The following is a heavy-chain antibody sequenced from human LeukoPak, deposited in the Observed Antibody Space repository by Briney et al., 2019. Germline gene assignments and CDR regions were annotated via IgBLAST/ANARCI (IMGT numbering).Heavy chain of an antibody. CDR2: IYTNGGA. J-gene: IGHJ4*02. CDR1: GGSVTSGNYY. CDR3: AREPPGY. V-gene: IGHV4-61*02. Sequence: SQTLSLTCTVSGGSVTSGNYYWNWIRHPAGKGLEWIGRIYTNGGASYNPSLKSRVTISIDASKSQFSLKLSSVTAADTAVYYCAREPPGYWGQGILVTVSS.